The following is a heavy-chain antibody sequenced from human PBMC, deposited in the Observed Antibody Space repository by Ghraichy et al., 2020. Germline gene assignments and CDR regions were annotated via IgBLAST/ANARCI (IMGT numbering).Heavy chain of an antibody. V-gene: IGHV3-23*01. CDR1: GFTFSSYA. CDR2: ISGSGGST. Sequence: GGSLRLSCAASGFTFSSYAMSWVRQAPGKGLEWVSAISGSGGSTYYADSVKGRFTISRDNSKNTLYLQMNSLRAEDTAVYYCAKGRTPPPYSSGWYVRFDYCGQGTLVTVSS. J-gene: IGHJ4*02. D-gene: IGHD6-19*01. CDR3: AKGRTPPPYSSGWYVRFDY.